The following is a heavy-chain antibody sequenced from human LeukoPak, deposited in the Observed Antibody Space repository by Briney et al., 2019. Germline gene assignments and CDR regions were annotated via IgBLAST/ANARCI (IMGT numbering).Heavy chain of an antibody. J-gene: IGHJ4*02. CDR1: GYSISSGYY. Sequence: SETLSLTXAVSGYSISSGYYWGWIRQPPGKGLEWIGSIYHGGSTYYNPSLKSRVTISVDTSKNQLSLKLSSVTAADTAVYYCARRRLMGSYYFDYWGQGTLVTVSS. D-gene: IGHD1-26*01. CDR2: IYHGGST. V-gene: IGHV4-38-2*01. CDR3: ARRRLMGSYYFDY.